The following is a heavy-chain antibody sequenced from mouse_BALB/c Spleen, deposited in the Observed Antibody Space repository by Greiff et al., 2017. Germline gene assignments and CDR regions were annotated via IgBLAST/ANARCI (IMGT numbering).Heavy chain of an antibody. CDR2: SRNKANDYTT. J-gene: IGHJ3*01. D-gene: IGHD2-2*01. CDR1: GFTFSDFY. V-gene: IGHV7-1*02. Sequence: EVKLVESGGGLVQPGGSLRLSCATSGFTFSDFYMEWVRQPPGKRLEWIAASRNKANDYTTEYSASVKGRFIVSRDTSQSILYLQMNALRAEDTAIYYCARDALYGYDHWWFAYWGQGTLVTVSA. CDR3: ARDALYGYDHWWFAY.